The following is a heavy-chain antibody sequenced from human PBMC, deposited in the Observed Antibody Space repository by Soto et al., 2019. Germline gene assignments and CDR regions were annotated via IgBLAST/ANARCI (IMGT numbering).Heavy chain of an antibody. V-gene: IGHV3-33*01. Sequence: PGGSLRLSCAASGFTFSSYGMHWVRQAPGKGLEWVAVIWYDGSNKYYADSVKGRFTVSRDNSKNTLYLQMNSLRAEDTAVYYCARLRAPPPGYYYGMDVWGQGTTVTVSS. CDR1: GFTFSSYG. J-gene: IGHJ6*02. CDR2: IWYDGSNK. D-gene: IGHD3-3*01. CDR3: ARLRAPPPGYYYGMDV.